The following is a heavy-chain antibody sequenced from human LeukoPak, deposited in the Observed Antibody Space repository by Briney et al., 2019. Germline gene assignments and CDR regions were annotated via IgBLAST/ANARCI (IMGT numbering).Heavy chain of an antibody. Sequence: GGSLRLSCVASGFPFSIYAMNWVRQAPGKGLEWVSLISVGGRNTHYADSVQGRFTISRDDSQNTLYLQMNSLRAEDTAIYYCAKDLDSTGYYTSDSWGQGTLVTVSS. V-gene: IGHV3-23*01. CDR1: GFPFSIYA. CDR3: AKDLDSTGYYTSDS. CDR2: ISVGGRNT. D-gene: IGHD3-22*01. J-gene: IGHJ5*02.